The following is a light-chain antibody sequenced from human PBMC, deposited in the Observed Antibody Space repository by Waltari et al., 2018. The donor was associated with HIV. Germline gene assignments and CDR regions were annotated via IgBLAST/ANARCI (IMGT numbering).Light chain of an antibody. Sequence: EVVLTQSPLSLPVALGQPASISCRSSQGLVSSDGNTYLTWLQEGPGQSPRRLIYNISNRDSGVPDTFSGSGTATDFTMTISRVEAEDVWVYYCRQSTHWPWTFGQGTRVEI. V-gene: IGKV2-30*01. CDR3: RQSTHWPWT. CDR2: NIS. J-gene: IGKJ1*01. CDR1: QGLVSSDGNTY.